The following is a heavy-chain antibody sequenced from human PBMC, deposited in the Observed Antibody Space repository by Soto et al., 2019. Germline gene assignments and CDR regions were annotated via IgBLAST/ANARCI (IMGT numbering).Heavy chain of an antibody. J-gene: IGHJ6*02. CDR3: GGDIVVVPAAISRYGMDV. CDR2: INHSGST. CDR1: GGSFSGYY. Sequence: QVQLQQWGAGLLKPSETLSLTCAVYGGSFSGYYWSWIRQPPGKGLEWIGEINHSGSTNYNPSLKIRVTISVDTSKNQFSLKLSSVPAADTAVYYCGGDIVVVPAAISRYGMDVWGQGTTVTVSS. V-gene: IGHV4-34*01. D-gene: IGHD2-2*01.